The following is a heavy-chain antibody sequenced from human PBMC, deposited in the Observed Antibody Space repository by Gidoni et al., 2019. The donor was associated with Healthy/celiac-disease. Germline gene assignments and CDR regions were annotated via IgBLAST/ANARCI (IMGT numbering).Heavy chain of an antibody. CDR1: GGSISSGDYY. J-gene: IGHJ5*02. CDR2: IYYSGIT. CDR3: AREFEAGTWWFDP. D-gene: IGHD6-13*01. Sequence: QVQLQESGPGLVKPSQTLSLTCTVSGGSISSGDYYWSWIRQPPGKGLEWIGYIYYSGITYYNPSLKSRVTISVDTSKNQFSLKLSSVTAADTAVYYCAREFEAGTWWFDPWGQGTLVTVSS. V-gene: IGHV4-30-4*01.